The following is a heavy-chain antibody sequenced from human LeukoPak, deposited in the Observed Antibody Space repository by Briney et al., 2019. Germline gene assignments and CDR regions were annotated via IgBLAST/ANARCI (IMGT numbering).Heavy chain of an antibody. Sequence: GGSLRLSCAASGFPFSKYEMNWVRQAPGKGLEWPSYMSSSANRTDYADSVRGRFTISRDNAKNLLYLQMNSLRAEDTAVYYCAREDTTRYVIDYWGQGTLVTVAS. V-gene: IGHV3-48*03. J-gene: IGHJ4*02. CDR3: AREDTTRYVIDY. CDR2: MSSSANRT. D-gene: IGHD1-14*01. CDR1: GFPFSKYE.